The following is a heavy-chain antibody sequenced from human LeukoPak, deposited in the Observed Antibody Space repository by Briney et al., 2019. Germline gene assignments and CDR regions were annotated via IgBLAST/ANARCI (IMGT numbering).Heavy chain of an antibody. Sequence: PGGSLRLSCAASGFTFSSYAMSWVRQAPGKGLEWVSVISGSGGPTYYADSVKGRFTISRDNSKNTLYVQMNSLRAEDTAVYYCAKDLLAATIDYYFDYWGQGTLVTVSS. V-gene: IGHV3-23*01. CDR3: AKDLLAATIDYYFDY. J-gene: IGHJ4*02. D-gene: IGHD5-12*01. CDR2: ISGSGGPT. CDR1: GFTFSSYA.